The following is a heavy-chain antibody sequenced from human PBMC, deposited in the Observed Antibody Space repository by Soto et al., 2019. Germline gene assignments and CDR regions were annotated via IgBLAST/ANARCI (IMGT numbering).Heavy chain of an antibody. J-gene: IGHJ6*02. CDR2: ISSSSSYI. D-gene: IGHD2-2*02. V-gene: IGHV3-21*01. CDR1: GFTFSSYS. Sequence: SLRLSCAASGFTFSSYSMNWVRQAPGKGLEWASSISSSSSYIYYADSVKGRFTISRDNAKNSLYLQMNSLRAEDTAVYYCARDLAIVVVPAAISSDYGMDVWGQGTTVTVSS. CDR3: ARDLAIVVVPAAISSDYGMDV.